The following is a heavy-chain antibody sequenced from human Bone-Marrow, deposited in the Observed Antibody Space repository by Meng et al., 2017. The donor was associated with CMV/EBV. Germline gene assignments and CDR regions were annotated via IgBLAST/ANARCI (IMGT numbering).Heavy chain of an antibody. CDR1: RFSVNTNY. Sequence: GESLKISCAASRFSVNTNYMSWVRQTPGKGLEWVSIIHSGGTTHYADSVRGRFTISRDHTKNTPYLPMTSLRPDDSGVYYCARSLNTAADYWGQGTLVTVSS. V-gene: IGHV3-66*02. D-gene: IGHD6-13*01. CDR2: IHSGGTT. CDR3: ARSLNTAADY. J-gene: IGHJ4*02.